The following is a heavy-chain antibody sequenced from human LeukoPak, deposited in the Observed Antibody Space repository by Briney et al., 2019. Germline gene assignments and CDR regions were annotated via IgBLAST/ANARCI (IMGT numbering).Heavy chain of an antibody. CDR2: ISAYNGNT. V-gene: IGHV1-18*01. CDR3: ARGSVDAYYGSGSPDY. Sequence: GASVKVFYTASGYTFPSYGISWVRQAPGQGLEWMGWISAYNGNTNYAQKLQGRVTMTTDTSTSTAYLELRSLRSDDTAVYYCARGSVDAYYGSGSPDYWGQRTLVTVSS. J-gene: IGHJ4*02. CDR1: GYTFPSYG. D-gene: IGHD3-10*01.